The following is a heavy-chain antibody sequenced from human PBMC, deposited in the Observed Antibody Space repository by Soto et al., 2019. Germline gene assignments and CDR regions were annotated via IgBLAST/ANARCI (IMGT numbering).Heavy chain of an antibody. D-gene: IGHD6-13*01. CDR1: GYTFTSYD. V-gene: IGHV1-8*01. CDR3: ARGRRYSSSWSYYYYYGMDV. Sequence: ASVKFSCKASGYTFTSYDINWVRQATGQGLEWMGWMNPNSGNTGYAQKFQGRVTMTRNTSISTAYMELSSLRSEDTAVYYCARGRRYSSSWSYYYYYGMDVWGQGTTVTVSS. CDR2: MNPNSGNT. J-gene: IGHJ6*02.